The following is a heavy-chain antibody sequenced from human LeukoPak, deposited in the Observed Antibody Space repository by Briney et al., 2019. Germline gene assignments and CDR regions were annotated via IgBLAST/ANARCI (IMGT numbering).Heavy chain of an antibody. V-gene: IGHV1-69*05. J-gene: IGHJ5*02. Sequence: SVKVSCKASGGTFSSYAISWVRQAPGQGLEWMGGITPIFGTANYAQKFQGRVTITTDESTSTAYMELSSLRSEDTAVYYCARSVGGSYNNWFDPWGQGTLVTVSS. CDR1: GGTFSSYA. D-gene: IGHD1-26*01. CDR3: ARSVGGSYNNWFDP. CDR2: ITPIFGTA.